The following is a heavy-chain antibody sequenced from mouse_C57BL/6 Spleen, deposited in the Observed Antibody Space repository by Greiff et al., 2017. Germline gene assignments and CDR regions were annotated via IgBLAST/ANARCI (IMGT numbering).Heavy chain of an antibody. CDR2: IDPSDSYT. V-gene: IGHV1-59*01. J-gene: IGHJ2*01. Sequence: VQLQQPGAELVRPGTSVKLSCKASGYTFTSYWMHWVKQRPGQGLEWIGVIDPSDSYTNYNQKFKGKATLTVDTSSSTAYMQLSSLTSEDSAVYYCARSRGGSVDYWGQGTTLTVSS. CDR1: GYTFTSYW. CDR3: ARSRGGSVDY.